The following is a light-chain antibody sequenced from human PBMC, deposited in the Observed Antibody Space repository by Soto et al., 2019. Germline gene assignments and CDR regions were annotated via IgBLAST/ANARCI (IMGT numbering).Light chain of an antibody. J-gene: IGKJ1*01. CDR2: KAS. CDR1: QSIGTL. CDR3: QQYSTYWGS. Sequence: DIQMTQSPSTLSAFVGDRVIITCRASQSIGTLLAWYQQKPGKAPKLLIYKASSLKSGVPSRFSGSGSGTAFTLTISNLQPDDFATYYCQQYSTYWGSFGQGTKVEI. V-gene: IGKV1-5*03.